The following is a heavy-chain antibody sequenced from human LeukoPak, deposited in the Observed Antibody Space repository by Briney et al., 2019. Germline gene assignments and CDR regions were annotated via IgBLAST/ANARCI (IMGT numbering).Heavy chain of an antibody. CDR3: ARDGASSWYRYFDY. D-gene: IGHD6-13*01. CDR2: IYYSGST. Sequence: SETLSLTCTVSGDSISSYYWSWIRQPPGKGREWIGYIYYSGSTNYNPSLKSRVTISVDTSKNQFSLKLSSVTAADTAVYYCARDGASSWYRYFDYWGQGTLVTVSS. CDR1: GDSISSYY. V-gene: IGHV4-59*01. J-gene: IGHJ4*02.